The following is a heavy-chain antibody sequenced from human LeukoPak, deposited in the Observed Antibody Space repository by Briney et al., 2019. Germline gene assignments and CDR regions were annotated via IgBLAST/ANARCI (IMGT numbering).Heavy chain of an antibody. J-gene: IGHJ6*02. CDR1: GFTFSNHG. Sequence: PGGSLRLSCAASGFTFSNHGMHWVRQAPGKGLEWVAVIWYDGSNRYHRDSVKGRFSISRDNSKNTLFLQMNSLRAEDTAAYYCARDYYDNSGYETTHYYYGMDVWGQGTTVTVS. CDR2: IWYDGSNR. D-gene: IGHD3-22*01. V-gene: IGHV3-33*01. CDR3: ARDYYDNSGYETTHYYYGMDV.